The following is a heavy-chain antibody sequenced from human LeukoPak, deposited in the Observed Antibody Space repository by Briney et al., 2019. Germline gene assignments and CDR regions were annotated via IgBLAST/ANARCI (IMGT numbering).Heavy chain of an antibody. Sequence: GASVKVSCKASGYTFTNYAMHWVRQAPGQRLEWMGWINAGNGNTKYSQKFQGRVTITRDTSASTAYMELSSLRSEDTAVYYCARGLNWNYGDYFDYWGQGTLVTVSS. CDR3: ARGLNWNYGDYFDY. CDR2: INAGNGNT. J-gene: IGHJ4*02. CDR1: GYTFTNYA. V-gene: IGHV1-3*01. D-gene: IGHD1-7*01.